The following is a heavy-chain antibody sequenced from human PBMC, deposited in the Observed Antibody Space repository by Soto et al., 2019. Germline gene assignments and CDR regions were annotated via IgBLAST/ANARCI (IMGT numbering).Heavy chain of an antibody. V-gene: IGHV1-18*01. D-gene: IGHD6-19*01. CDR2: ISAYNGNT. Sequence: ASVKVSWKASCYTFSSYGISWVRQAPGQGLEWMGWISAYNGNTNYAQKLQGRVTMTTDTSTSTAYMELRSLRSDDTAVYYCARDLSIAVAGTLDYCGQGTLVTVSS. CDR3: ARDLSIAVAGTLDY. J-gene: IGHJ4*02. CDR1: CYTFSSYG.